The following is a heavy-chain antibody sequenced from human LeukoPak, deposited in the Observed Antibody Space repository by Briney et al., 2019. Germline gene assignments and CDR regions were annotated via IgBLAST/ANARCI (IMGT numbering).Heavy chain of an antibody. D-gene: IGHD3-10*01. CDR2: INPNSGGT. J-gene: IGHJ6*03. CDR3: ARGLYGAHYIGPSYYFYYMDV. V-gene: IGHV1-2*02. Sequence: GASVKVSCKASGYTFTGYYMHWVRQAPGQGLEWMGWINPNSGGTNYAQKFQGRVTMTRNTSTSTAYMELSSLRSEDTAVYYCARGLYGAHYIGPSYYFYYMDVWGKGTTVTISS. CDR1: GYTFTGYY.